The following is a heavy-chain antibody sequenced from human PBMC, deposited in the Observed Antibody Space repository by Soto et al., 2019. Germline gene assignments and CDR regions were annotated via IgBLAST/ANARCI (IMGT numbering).Heavy chain of an antibody. CDR2: IYSAGNT. CDR3: VSDRGYGHASVPFS. V-gene: IGHV3-66*01. Sequence: GGSLRLSCAASGFTVSSNYMSWVRQAPGKGLEWISIIYSAGNTYYADSVKGRFTISRDNSKNTLYLQMNSLGAEDTAVYYCVSDRGYGHASVPFSWGQGILVTVSS. J-gene: IGHJ5*02. CDR1: GFTVSSNY. D-gene: IGHD5-18*01.